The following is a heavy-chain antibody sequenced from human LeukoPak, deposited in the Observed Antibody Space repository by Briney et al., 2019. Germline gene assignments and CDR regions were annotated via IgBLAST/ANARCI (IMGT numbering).Heavy chain of an antibody. Sequence: GGSLRLSCAASGFTFSSYGMHWVRQAPGKGLEWVAVISYDGSNKYYADSVKGRFTISRDNSKNTLYLQMNSLRAEDTAVYYCARDSRPQYYYDRSGYYCGLWGQGTLLTVSS. CDR2: ISYDGSNK. J-gene: IGHJ4*02. V-gene: IGHV3-30*03. D-gene: IGHD3-22*01. CDR3: ARDSRPQYYYDRSGYYCGL. CDR1: GFTFSSYG.